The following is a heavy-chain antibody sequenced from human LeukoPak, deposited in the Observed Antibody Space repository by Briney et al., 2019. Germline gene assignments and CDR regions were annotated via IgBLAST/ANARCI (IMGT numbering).Heavy chain of an antibody. V-gene: IGHV3-23*01. J-gene: IGHJ4*02. CDR2: ISGSGGNT. Sequence: PGGSLRLSCAASGFTFSNYAMSWVRQAPGKGLEWVSAISGSGGNTYYADSVKGRFTISRDNSKNTLYLQMNSLRAEDTAVYYCAGGGSCSDYWGQGTLVTVSS. D-gene: IGHD2-15*01. CDR1: GFTFSNYA. CDR3: AGGGSCSDY.